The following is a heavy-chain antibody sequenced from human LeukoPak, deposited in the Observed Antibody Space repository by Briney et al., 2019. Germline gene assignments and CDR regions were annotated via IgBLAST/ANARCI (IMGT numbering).Heavy chain of an antibody. CDR1: GFTFSSYS. D-gene: IGHD6-13*01. J-gene: IGHJ6*03. CDR3: ARDDADSSSWYPYYYYYYMDV. V-gene: IGHV3-21*01. CDR2: ISSSSSYI. Sequence: GGSLRLSCAASGFTFSSYSMNWVRQAPGKGLEWVSSISSSSSYIYYADSVKGRFTISRDNAKNSLYLQMNSLRAEDTAVYYCARDDADSSSWYPYYYYYYMDVWGKGTTVTVSS.